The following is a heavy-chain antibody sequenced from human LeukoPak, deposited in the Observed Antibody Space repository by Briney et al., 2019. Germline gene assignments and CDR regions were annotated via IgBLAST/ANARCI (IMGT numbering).Heavy chain of an antibody. CDR2: IYYSGST. J-gene: IGHJ4*02. D-gene: IGHD4-23*01. Sequence: SETLSLTCTVSGGSISSYYWSWIRQPPGKGLEWIGYIYYSGSTNYNPSLKSRVTISVDTSKNQFSLKLSSVTAADTAVYYCAKSNYGGNSELDYWGQGTLVTVSS. CDR1: GGSISSYY. CDR3: AKSNYGGNSELDY. V-gene: IGHV4-59*01.